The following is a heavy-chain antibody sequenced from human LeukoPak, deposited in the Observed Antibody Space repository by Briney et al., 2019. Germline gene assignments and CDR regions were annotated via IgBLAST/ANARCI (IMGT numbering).Heavy chain of an antibody. Sequence: SVKVSCKASGGTFSSYAISWVRQAPGQGLGWMGGIIPIFGTANYAQKFQGRVTITADESTSTAYMELSSLRSEDTAVYYCAISITIFGVGPYNWFDPWGQGTLVTVSS. CDR3: AISITIFGVGPYNWFDP. D-gene: IGHD3-3*01. CDR1: GGTFSSYA. CDR2: IIPIFGTA. J-gene: IGHJ5*02. V-gene: IGHV1-69*13.